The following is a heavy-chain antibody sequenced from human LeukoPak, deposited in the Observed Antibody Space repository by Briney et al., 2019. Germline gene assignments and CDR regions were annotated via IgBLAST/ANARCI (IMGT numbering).Heavy chain of an antibody. J-gene: IGHJ4*02. CDR1: GGSISSGDYY. CDR3: ARAPYVDTAMVDY. D-gene: IGHD5-18*01. CDR2: IYYSGST. Sequence: SETLSLTCTVSGGSISSGDYYWSWIRQPPGKGLEWIGYIYYSGSTYYNPPLKSRVTISVDTSKNQFSLKLSSVTAADTAVYYCARAPYVDTAMVDYWGQGTLVTVSS. V-gene: IGHV4-30-4*01.